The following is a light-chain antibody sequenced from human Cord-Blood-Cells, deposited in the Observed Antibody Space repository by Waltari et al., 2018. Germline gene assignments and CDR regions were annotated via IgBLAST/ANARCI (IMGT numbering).Light chain of an antibody. V-gene: IGLV2-23*01. CDR1: SSDVGSYNL. CDR3: CSYAGSSTLV. J-gene: IGLJ3*02. Sequence: QSALTPPASVSGSPGQSITISCTGTSSDVGSYNLVSWYQQHPGKAPKLMIYEGSKRPSGVSNRFSGSKSGNTASLTISGLQAEDEADYYCCSYAGSSTLVFGGGTKLTGL. CDR2: EGS.